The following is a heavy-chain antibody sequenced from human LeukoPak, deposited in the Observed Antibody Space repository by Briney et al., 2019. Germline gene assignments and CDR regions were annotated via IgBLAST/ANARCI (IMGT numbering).Heavy chain of an antibody. Sequence: ASVKVSCKASGGTFSSYAISWVRQAPGQGLEWMGRIIPILGIANYAQKFQGRVTITADKSTSTAYMELSSLRSEDTAVYYCARDRGAPTNFNYYYGMDVWGQGTTVTVSS. CDR1: GGTFSSYA. V-gene: IGHV1-69*04. CDR3: ARDRGAPTNFNYYYGMDV. CDR2: IIPILGIA. D-gene: IGHD1-1*01. J-gene: IGHJ6*02.